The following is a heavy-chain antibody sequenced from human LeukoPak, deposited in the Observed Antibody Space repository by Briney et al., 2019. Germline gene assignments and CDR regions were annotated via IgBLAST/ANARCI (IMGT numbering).Heavy chain of an antibody. D-gene: IGHD6-13*01. V-gene: IGHV1-69*01. CDR2: IIPIFGTA. Sequence: GASVKVSWKASGGTFSSYAISWVRQAPGQGLEWIGGIIPIFGTANYAQKFQGRVTITADESTSTAYMELSSLRSEDTAVYYCARRWGGSSSWYWNWFDPWGQGTLVTVSS. J-gene: IGHJ5*02. CDR3: ARRWGGSSSWYWNWFDP. CDR1: GGTFSSYA.